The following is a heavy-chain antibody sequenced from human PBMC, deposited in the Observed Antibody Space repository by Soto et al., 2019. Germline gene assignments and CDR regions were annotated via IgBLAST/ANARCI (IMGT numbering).Heavy chain of an antibody. D-gene: IGHD6-19*01. CDR2: IIPIFGTA. CDR3: ARHDSSSSGWSPPVDY. CDR1: GGTFSSYA. V-gene: IGHV1-69*13. J-gene: IGHJ4*02. Sequence: ASVKVSCKASGGTFSSYAISWVRQAPGQGLEWMGGIIPIFGTANYAQKFQGRVTITADESTSTAYMELSSLRSEDTAVYYCARHDSSSSGWSPPVDYWGQGTLVTVSS.